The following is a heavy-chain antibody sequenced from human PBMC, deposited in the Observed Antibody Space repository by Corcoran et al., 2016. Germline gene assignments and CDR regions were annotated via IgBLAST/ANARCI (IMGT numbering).Heavy chain of an antibody. D-gene: IGHD3-10*01. V-gene: IGHV1-3*01. Sequence: QVQLVQSGAEVKKPGASVKVSCKASGYTFTSYAMHWVRQAPGQRLEWMGWINAGNGNTKYSQKFQGRVTITRDTSASTTYMELSSLRSEDTAVYYCATTLGGAAGTFDYWGQGTLSPSPQ. CDR1: GYTFTSYA. CDR3: ATTLGGAAGTFDY. CDR2: INAGNGNT. J-gene: IGHJ4*02.